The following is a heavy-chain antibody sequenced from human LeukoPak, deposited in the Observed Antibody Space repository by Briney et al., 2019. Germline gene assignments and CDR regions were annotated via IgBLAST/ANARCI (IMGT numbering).Heavy chain of an antibody. D-gene: IGHD1-26*01. J-gene: IGHJ5*02. CDR2: ISDSGGST. Sequence: GASVKVSCKASGYTFSNYAMSWVRQAPGKGLEWVSAISDSGGSTYYADSVKGRFTISRDNSKNTLYLQMNSLRGEDTAVYYCAKDSGIYYGWFDPWGQGTLVTVSS. CDR3: AKDSGIYYGWFDP. V-gene: IGHV3-23*01. CDR1: GYTFSNYA.